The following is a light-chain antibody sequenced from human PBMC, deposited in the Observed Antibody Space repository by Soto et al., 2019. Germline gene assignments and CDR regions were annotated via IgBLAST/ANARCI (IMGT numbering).Light chain of an antibody. CDR2: DAS. J-gene: IGKJ1*01. CDR1: ESVRNNY. Sequence: EIVLMQSPGTLSLSPGERATLSCRASESVRNNYLAWYQQKSGRAPRLLIYDASSRATGIPARFSGSGSGTDFTLTISSLEPEDFAVYYCHLNGNSQTFGQGTKVDIK. CDR3: HLNGNSQT. V-gene: IGKV3-20*01.